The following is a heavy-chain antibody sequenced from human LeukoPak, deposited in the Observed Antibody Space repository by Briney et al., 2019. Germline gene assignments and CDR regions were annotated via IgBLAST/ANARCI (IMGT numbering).Heavy chain of an antibody. CDR1: GFTFSRYE. J-gene: IGHJ5*02. CDR2: MSSSGSTI. Sequence: GGSLRLSCAASGFTFSRYEINWVRQAPGKGLEWISYMSSSGSTIYYADSVKGRFTISRDNAKNSLYLQMNSLRAEDTAVYYCAKSIVWLSDLWGQGTLVTVSS. D-gene: IGHD5-24*01. CDR3: AKSIVWLSDL. V-gene: IGHV3-48*03.